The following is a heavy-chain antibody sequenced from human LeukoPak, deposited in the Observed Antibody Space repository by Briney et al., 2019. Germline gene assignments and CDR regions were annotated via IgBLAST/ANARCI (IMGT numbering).Heavy chain of an antibody. Sequence: GGSLRLSCAASGFTFNTYGMSWVRQAPGKGLEWVSTISGSGGGTDYVKGRFTFSTDNSKNTLNMQMNSLQMNSLSRSDAFGKWDSGSASAPTFD. V-gene: IGHV3-23*01. D-gene: IGHD3-10*01. CDR3: FGKWDSGSASAPTFD. CDR2: ISGSGGG. J-gene: IGHJ3*02. CDR1: GFTFNTYG.